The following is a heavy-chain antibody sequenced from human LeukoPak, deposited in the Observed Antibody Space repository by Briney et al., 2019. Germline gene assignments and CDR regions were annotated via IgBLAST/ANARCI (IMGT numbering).Heavy chain of an antibody. CDR3: ARTRRNSGSYYYFDY. CDR1: GGSISSYY. D-gene: IGHD1-26*01. Sequence: KPSETLSLTCTVSGGSISSYYWSWIRQPAGKGLEWIGRIYTSGSTNYNPSLKSRVTMSVDTSKNQFSLKLSSVTAAGTAVYYGARTRRNSGSYYYFDYWGQGTLVTVSS. CDR2: IYTSGST. V-gene: IGHV4-4*07. J-gene: IGHJ4*02.